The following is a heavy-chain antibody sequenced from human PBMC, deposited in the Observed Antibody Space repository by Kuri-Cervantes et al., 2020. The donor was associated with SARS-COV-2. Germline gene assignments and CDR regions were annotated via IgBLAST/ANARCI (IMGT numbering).Heavy chain of an antibody. Sequence: SVKVSCKASGGTFSSYAISWVRQAPGQGLEWMGGIIPIFGTANYAQEFQGRVTITADKSTSTAYMELSSLRSEDTAVYYCARASVSYYDILTGYYGTKNSPFDPWGQGTLVTVSS. CDR1: GGTFSSYA. CDR2: IIPIFGTA. V-gene: IGHV1-69*06. CDR3: ARASVSYYDILTGYYGTKNSPFDP. J-gene: IGHJ5*02. D-gene: IGHD3-9*01.